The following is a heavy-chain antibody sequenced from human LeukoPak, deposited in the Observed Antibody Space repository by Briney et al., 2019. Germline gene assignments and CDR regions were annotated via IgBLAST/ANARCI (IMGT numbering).Heavy chain of an antibody. D-gene: IGHD3-3*01. V-gene: IGHV1-18*01. CDR2: ISAYNGNT. J-gene: IGHJ6*03. CDR1: GYTFTSYG. Sequence: ASVKVSCKASGYTFTSYGISWVRQAPGQGLERMGWISAYNGNTNYAQKLQGRVTMTTDTSTSTAYMELRSLRSDDTAVYYCAREGITIFPIRRDYYYYMDVWGQGTLVTVSS. CDR3: AREGITIFPIRRDYYYYMDV.